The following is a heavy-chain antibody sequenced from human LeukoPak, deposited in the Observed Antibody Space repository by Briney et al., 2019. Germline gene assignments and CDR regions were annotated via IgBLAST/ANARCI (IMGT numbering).Heavy chain of an antibody. CDR1: GFTFSSYA. CDR2: ISGSGGST. Sequence: GGSLRLSCAASGFTFSSYAMGWVRQAPGKGLEWVSAISGSGGSTYYADSVKGRFTISRDNSKNTLYLQMNSLRAEDTAVYYCAKVGYYYGSGSYVGYWGQGTLVTVSS. J-gene: IGHJ4*02. D-gene: IGHD3-10*01. V-gene: IGHV3-23*01. CDR3: AKVGYYYGSGSYVGY.